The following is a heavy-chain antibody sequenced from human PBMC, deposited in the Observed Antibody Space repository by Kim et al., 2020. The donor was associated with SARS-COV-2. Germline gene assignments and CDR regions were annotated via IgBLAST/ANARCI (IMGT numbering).Heavy chain of an antibody. V-gene: IGHV4-34*01. CDR1: GGSFSGYY. Sequence: SETLSLTCAVYGGSFSGYYWSWIRQPPGKGLEWIGEINHSGSTNYNPSLKSRVTISVDTSKNQFSLKLSSVTAADTAVYYCARVSDPSRDGYKTPPGRGRGADYWGQGTLVTVSS. CDR2: INHSGST. J-gene: IGHJ4*02. D-gene: IGHD5-12*01. CDR3: ARVSDPSRDGYKTPPGRGRGADY.